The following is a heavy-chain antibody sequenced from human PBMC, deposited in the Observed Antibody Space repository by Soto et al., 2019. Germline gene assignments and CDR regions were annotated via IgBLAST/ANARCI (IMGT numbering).Heavy chain of an antibody. Sequence: QLQLQESGPGLVKPSETLSLTCNVSGGSISSSRSYWAWFRQPPGKELEWIANIFYAGNTYYNPSLKSRATVSFDTSKTQFSRKLDSVAAADTAVYYCARQAAAPGIDLWFDPWGQGTLVTVSS. CDR3: ARQAAAPGIDLWFDP. CDR1: GGSISSSRSY. D-gene: IGHD6-13*01. J-gene: IGHJ5*02. V-gene: IGHV4-39*01. CDR2: IFYAGNT.